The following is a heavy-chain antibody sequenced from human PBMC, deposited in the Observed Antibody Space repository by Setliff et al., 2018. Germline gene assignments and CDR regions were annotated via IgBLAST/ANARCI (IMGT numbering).Heavy chain of an antibody. Sequence: ASVKVSCKASGGTFSSYGISWVRQAPGQGLEWLGGTIPNFGTTNYAQEFQGRVTIITDESTSTAYMELSSLRFEDTAVYYCARGPPGYHYYMNVWGQGTTVTVSS. CDR2: TIPNFGTT. V-gene: IGHV1-69*05. CDR3: ARGPPGYHYYMNV. J-gene: IGHJ6*03. CDR1: GGTFSSYG.